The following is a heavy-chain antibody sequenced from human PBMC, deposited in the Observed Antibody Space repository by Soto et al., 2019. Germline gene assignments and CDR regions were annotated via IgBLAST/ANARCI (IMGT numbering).Heavy chain of an antibody. D-gene: IGHD3-10*01. J-gene: IGHJ4*02. Sequence: QVQLVQSGAEVKKPGSSVKVSCTASGDTFNFYTISWVRQAPGQGLEWMGRIIPMLGMADYPQKFQGRVTISADKSTSTVYMTLPRLRSEDTAVYYCATNYGSGSTAFDYWGQGTLVTVSS. CDR1: GDTFNFYT. V-gene: IGHV1-69*02. CDR3: ATNYGSGSTAFDY. CDR2: IIPMLGMA.